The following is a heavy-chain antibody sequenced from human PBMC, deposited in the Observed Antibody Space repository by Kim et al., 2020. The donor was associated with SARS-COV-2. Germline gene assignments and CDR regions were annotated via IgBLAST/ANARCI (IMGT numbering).Heavy chain of an antibody. V-gene: IGHV3-53*01. CDR2: IYSGGST. D-gene: IGHD6-13*01. J-gene: IGHJ3*02. CDR1: GFTVSSNY. CDR3: ARDGGSSYYAFDI. Sequence: GGSLRLSCAASGFTVSSNYMSWVRQAPGKGLEWVSVIYSGGSTYYADSVKGRFTISRDNSKNTLYLQMNSLRAEDTAVYYCARDGGSSYYAFDIWGQGTMVTVSS.